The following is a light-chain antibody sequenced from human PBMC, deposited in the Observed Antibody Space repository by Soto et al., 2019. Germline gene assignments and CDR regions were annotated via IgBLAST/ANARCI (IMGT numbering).Light chain of an antibody. V-gene: IGKV1-27*01. Sequence: DIQMTQSPSALSAFVGDRATFTCRASQGISNYLAWYHQKPGKVPTLLVYAASTLQSGVPSRFTGSGSGTEFTLTIRSMQPEDGGTYYCQHYHSPPFTFGPGTKLEIK. CDR2: AAS. CDR3: QHYHSPPFT. CDR1: QGISNY. J-gene: IGKJ3*01.